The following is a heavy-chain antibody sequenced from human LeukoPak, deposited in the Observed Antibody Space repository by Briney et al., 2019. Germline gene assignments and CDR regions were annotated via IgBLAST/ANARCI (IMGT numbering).Heavy chain of an antibody. J-gene: IGHJ4*02. V-gene: IGHV4-59*08. CDR3: ARAGEGGYFDY. CDR1: GGSISSYY. D-gene: IGHD3-16*01. Sequence: PSETLSLTCTVSGGSISSYYWSWIRQPPGKGLEWIGYIYYSGSTNYNPSLKSRVTISVDTSKNQFSLKLSSVTAADTAVYYCARAGEGGYFDYWGQGTLVTVSS. CDR2: IYYSGST.